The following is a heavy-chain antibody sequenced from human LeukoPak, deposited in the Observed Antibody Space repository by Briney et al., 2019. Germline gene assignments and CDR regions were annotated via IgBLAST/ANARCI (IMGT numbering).Heavy chain of an antibody. Sequence: GGSLRLSCAASGFTFDDYAMHWVRQAPGKGLEWVSGISWNSGSIGYADSVKGRFTISRDNAKNSLYLQMNSLRAEDTAVYYRARDSVGATNYFDYWGQGTLVTVPS. J-gene: IGHJ4*02. CDR2: ISWNSGSI. CDR1: GFTFDDYA. CDR3: ARDSVGATNYFDY. D-gene: IGHD1-26*01. V-gene: IGHV3-9*01.